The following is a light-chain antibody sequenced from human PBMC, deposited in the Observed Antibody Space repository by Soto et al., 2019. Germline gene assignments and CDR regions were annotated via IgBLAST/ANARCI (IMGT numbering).Light chain of an antibody. V-gene: IGKV1-12*01. CDR2: ATS. Sequence: DIQMTQSPSSVSASVGDRVVITCRASPDIPSWLAWYQQKPGKPPKLLIYATSILRSGVPSRFSAYRSGPDFTLIINSLQPDDFATYFCQQAANSPLTFGGGTKVEIK. CDR1: PDIPSW. CDR3: QQAANSPLT. J-gene: IGKJ4*01.